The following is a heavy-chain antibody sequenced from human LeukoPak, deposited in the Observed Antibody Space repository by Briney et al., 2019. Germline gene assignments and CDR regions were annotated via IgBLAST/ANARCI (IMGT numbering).Heavy chain of an antibody. D-gene: IGHD6-19*01. CDR1: GFSFSGSS. J-gene: IGHJ4*02. CDR2: INSSSSYI. Sequence: GGSLRLACAASGFSFSGSSMNWVRRAPGKGLEWVSSINSSSSYIYYADSVKGRFTISRDNSKNTLYLQMNSLRAEDTAVYYCAKEGMAVAGTEFDYWGQGTLVTVSS. V-gene: IGHV3-21*04. CDR3: AKEGMAVAGTEFDY.